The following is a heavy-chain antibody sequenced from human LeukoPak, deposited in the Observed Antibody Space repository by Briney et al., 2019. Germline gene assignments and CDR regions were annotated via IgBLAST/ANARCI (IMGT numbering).Heavy chain of an antibody. CDR1: DYSISSSNF. Sequence: SETLSLTCTVSDYSISSSNFWGWIRQPPGKELEWIAYIYYTGNIYYNPSLQSRVTMSIDTSKNQFSLTLTSVTAFDTAVYYCARTVAGYAFDLWGQGTMVTVSS. V-gene: IGHV4-28*05. D-gene: IGHD6-19*01. CDR3: ARTVAGYAFDL. CDR2: IYYTGNI. J-gene: IGHJ3*01.